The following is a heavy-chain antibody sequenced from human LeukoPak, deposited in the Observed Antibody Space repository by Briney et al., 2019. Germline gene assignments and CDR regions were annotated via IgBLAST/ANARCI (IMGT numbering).Heavy chain of an antibody. D-gene: IGHD3-10*01. CDR3: ARDTRGVQYIDYYYYYMDV. CDR1: GGSISSSSYY. CDR2: IYTSGST. J-gene: IGHJ6*03. V-gene: IGHV4-61*02. Sequence: KPSETLSLTCTVSGGSISSSSYYWSWIRQPAGKGLEWIGRIYTSGSTNYNPSLKSRVTMSVDTSKNQFSLKLSSVTAADTAVYYCARDTRGVQYIDYYYYYMDVWGKGTTVTVSS.